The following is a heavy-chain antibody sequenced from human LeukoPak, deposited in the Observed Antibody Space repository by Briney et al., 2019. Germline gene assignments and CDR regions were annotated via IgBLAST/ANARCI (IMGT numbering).Heavy chain of an antibody. CDR3: ARDSGGGLLFDY. Sequence: GGSLRLSCAASGFTFSSYAMHWVRQAPGKGLEWVAVISYDGSNKYYADSVKGRFTISRDNSKNTLYLQMNSLRAEDTAVYYCARDSGGGLLFDYWGQGTLVTVSS. D-gene: IGHD2-15*01. CDR2: ISYDGSNK. J-gene: IGHJ4*02. V-gene: IGHV3-30-3*01. CDR1: GFTFSSYA.